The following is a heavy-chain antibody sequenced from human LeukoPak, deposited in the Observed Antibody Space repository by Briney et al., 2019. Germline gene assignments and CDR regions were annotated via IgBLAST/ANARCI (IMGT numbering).Heavy chain of an antibody. D-gene: IGHD2-15*01. CDR2: ISSTGGTI. Sequence: GGSLRLSCVGSGFTFSNYLMNWVRQAPGKGLEWVAFISSTGGTIYYADAVKGRFTVSRDNAKNSLLLQMNSLRAEDTALYYCARGYSRAAFDIWGQGAMVTVSS. J-gene: IGHJ3*02. CDR1: GFTFSNYL. V-gene: IGHV3-48*01. CDR3: ARGYSRAAFDI.